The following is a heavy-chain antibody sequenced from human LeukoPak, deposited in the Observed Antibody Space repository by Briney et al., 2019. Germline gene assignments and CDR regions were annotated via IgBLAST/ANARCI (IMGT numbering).Heavy chain of an antibody. CDR1: GFTFSSYS. V-gene: IGHV3-48*04. J-gene: IGHJ3*02. CDR2: ISSSSSTI. CDR3: ARDAGYSSSRTFDI. D-gene: IGHD6-6*01. Sequence: GGSLRLSCAASGFTFSSYSMNWVRQAPGKGLEWVSYISSSSSTIYYADSVKGRFTISRDNAKNSLYLQMNSPRAEDTAVYYCARDAGYSSSRTFDIWGQGTMVTVSS.